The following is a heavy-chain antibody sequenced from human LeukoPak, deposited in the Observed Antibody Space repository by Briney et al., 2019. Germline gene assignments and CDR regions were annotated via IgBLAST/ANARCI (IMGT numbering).Heavy chain of an antibody. J-gene: IGHJ4*02. CDR3: ATQVTVAINY. V-gene: IGHV3-23*01. Sequence: PGGSLRLSCAASGFTFRSYAMSWVRQAPGKGLEWVSGISVSGDGTDYADSVKGRFTVSRDNSKNNLFLQMNSLRADDTAVYYCATQVTVAINYWGQGTLVTVSS. CDR1: GFTFRSYA. D-gene: IGHD4-17*01. CDR2: ISVSGDGT.